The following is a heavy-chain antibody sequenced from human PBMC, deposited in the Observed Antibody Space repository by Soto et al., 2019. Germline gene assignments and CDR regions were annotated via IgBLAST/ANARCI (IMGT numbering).Heavy chain of an antibody. CDR3: ARVNVFGTGYYSTNWFDP. J-gene: IGHJ5*02. V-gene: IGHV4-59*01. Sequence: PSETLSLTCTVSGGSISSYYWTWIRQPPGKGLEWIGYIYYSGSTNHNPSLKSRVTISVDTSKNQFSLKLSSVTAADTAVYYCARVNVFGTGYYSTNWFDPWGQGSLVPVSS. CDR1: GGSISSYY. CDR2: IYYSGST. D-gene: IGHD3-3*01.